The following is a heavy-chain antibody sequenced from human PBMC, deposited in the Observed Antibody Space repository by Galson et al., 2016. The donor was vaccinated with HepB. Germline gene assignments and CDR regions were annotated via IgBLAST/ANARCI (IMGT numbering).Heavy chain of an antibody. V-gene: IGHV3-11*01. CDR2: ISTSGNTI. D-gene: IGHD5/OR15-5a*01. CDR3: ARIGWDVSFDY. Sequence: SLRLSCAASGFTFNDYYMSWIRQAPGKGLEWVSYISTSGNTIYYADSVNGRFTIPRDTAKRSVYLQMNSLRADDTAVYYCARIGWDVSFDYWGQGTLVAFSS. J-gene: IGHJ4*02. CDR1: GFTFNDYY.